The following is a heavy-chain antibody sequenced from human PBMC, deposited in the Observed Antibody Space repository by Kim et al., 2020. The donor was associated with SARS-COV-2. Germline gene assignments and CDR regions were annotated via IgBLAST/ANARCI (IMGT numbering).Heavy chain of an antibody. V-gene: IGHV4-59*01. Sequence: SETLSLTCTVSGGSISSYYWSWIRQPPGKGLEWIGDIYYSGSTNYNPSLKSRVTISVDTSKNQFSLKLSSVTAADTAVYYCARLGVATIRGASLGVGDGMDVWGQGTTVTVSS. CDR1: GGSISSYY. D-gene: IGHD5-12*01. J-gene: IGHJ6*02. CDR2: IYYSGST. CDR3: ARLGVATIRGASLGVGDGMDV.